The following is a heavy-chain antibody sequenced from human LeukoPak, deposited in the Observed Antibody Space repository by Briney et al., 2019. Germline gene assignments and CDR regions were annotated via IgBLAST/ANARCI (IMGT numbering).Heavy chain of an antibody. CDR2: ISSNGFYI. CDR1: GFTFSSYT. Sequence: GGSLRLSCAASGFTFSSYTINWVRQAPGTGLEWVSSISSNGFYIYYADSVKGRFTISRDNAKNSLYLQMNSLRAEDTAVYSCARGADGVSSNSRGWFDPWGQGTLVTVSS. V-gene: IGHV3-21*01. CDR3: ARGADGVSSNSRGWFDP. J-gene: IGHJ5*02. D-gene: IGHD2-15*01.